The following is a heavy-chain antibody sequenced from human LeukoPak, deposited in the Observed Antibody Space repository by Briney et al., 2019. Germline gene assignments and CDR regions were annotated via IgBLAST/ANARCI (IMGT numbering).Heavy chain of an antibody. CDR2: IRNDESNK. CDR1: GFTLRIYG. CDR3: AKVIGGSSAWYARGFDY. V-gene: IGHV3-30*02. D-gene: IGHD2-15*01. J-gene: IGHJ4*02. Sequence: GGSLRLSCAASGFTLRIYGMHWVRQAPGKGLEWVAFIRNDESNKYYADSVKGRFTISRDNSKNTLYLQMNSLRAEDTAVYFCAKVIGGSSAWYARGFDYWGQGTLVTVSS.